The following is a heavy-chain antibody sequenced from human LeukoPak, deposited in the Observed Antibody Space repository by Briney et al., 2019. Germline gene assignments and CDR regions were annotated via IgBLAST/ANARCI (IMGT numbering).Heavy chain of an antibody. V-gene: IGHV3-23*01. CDR1: GFTFDSYA. Sequence: GGSLRLSCAASGFTFDSYAMSWVRQAPGKGLEWVSATSAGTYYADSVKGRFTISRDNSKHTMYLEMNSLRSEDTAVYYCARGGITTTAVGSGSAFDIWGQRTMVTVSS. D-gene: IGHD1-1*01. J-gene: IGHJ3*02. CDR2: TSAGT. CDR3: ARGGITTTAVGSGSAFDI.